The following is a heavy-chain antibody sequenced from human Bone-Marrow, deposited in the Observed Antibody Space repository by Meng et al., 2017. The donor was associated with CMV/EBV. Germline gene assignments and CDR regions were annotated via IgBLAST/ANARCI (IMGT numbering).Heavy chain of an antibody. CDR2: INHSGST. J-gene: IGHJ6*01. Sequence: GSLRLSCAVYGGSFSGYYWSWIRQPPGKGLEWIGEINHSGSTNYNPSLKSRVTISVDTSKNQFSLKLSSVTAADTAVYYCARGGALEWLLAHYYYGMDVWGQGTTVTVSS. CDR3: ARGGALEWLLAHYYYGMDV. CDR1: GGSFSGYY. V-gene: IGHV4-34*01. D-gene: IGHD3-3*01.